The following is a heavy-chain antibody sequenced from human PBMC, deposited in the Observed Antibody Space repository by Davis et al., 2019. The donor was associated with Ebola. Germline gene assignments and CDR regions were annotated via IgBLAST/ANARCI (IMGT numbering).Heavy chain of an antibody. CDR2: INHSGST. J-gene: IGHJ6*02. CDR1: GGTFSDYY. D-gene: IGHD4-17*01. V-gene: IGHV4-34*08. Sequence: SETLSLTCAVYGGTFSDYYWSWIRQPPGKGLEWIGEINHSGSTNYNPSLKSRVTISVDTSKNQFSLKLSSVTAADTAVYYCATGVLGDYVYYYYGMDVWGQGTTVTVSS. CDR3: ATGVLGDYVYYYYGMDV.